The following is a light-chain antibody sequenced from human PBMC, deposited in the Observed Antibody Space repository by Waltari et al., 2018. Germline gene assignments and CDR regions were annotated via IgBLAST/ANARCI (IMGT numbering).Light chain of an antibody. J-gene: IGLJ3*02. CDR1: SSNLGAGYD. Sequence: QSVLTQPPSMSGAPGQQVTIPCTGGSSNLGAGYDVHWYQQFPGTAPKLLIFGNTNRPSGVPGRFSGSRSGTSASLAIAGLQSEDEAVYYCQSFDSSLSASVFGGGTKLTVL. V-gene: IGLV1-40*01. CDR2: GNT. CDR3: QSFDSSLSASV.